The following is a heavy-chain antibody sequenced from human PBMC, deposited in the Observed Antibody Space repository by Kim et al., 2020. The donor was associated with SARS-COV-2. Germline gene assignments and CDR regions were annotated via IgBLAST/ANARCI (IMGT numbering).Heavy chain of an antibody. V-gene: IGHV3-30*18. CDR1: GFTFSRYG. D-gene: IGHD3-22*01. CDR2: ISYDGSNK. CDR3: AKDRDYYVNFDD. J-gene: IGHJ5*02. Sequence: GGALRLSCAASGFTFSRYGMHLVRQAPGKGLEWVAVISYDGSNKHYVDSVKGRFTISRDNSKHTLYLEMNSLRAEDTAVYYCAKDRDYYVNFDDWGQGT.